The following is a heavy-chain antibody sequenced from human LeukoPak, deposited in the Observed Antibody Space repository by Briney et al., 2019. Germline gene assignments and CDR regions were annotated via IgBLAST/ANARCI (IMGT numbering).Heavy chain of an antibody. CDR2: IYHSGST. CDR1: GGSISSSNW. V-gene: IGHV4-4*02. D-gene: IGHD1-14*01. CDR3: ARDLGYKKETGGMDV. J-gene: IGHJ6*02. Sequence: PSGTLSLTCAVSGGSISSSNWWSWVRQPPGKGLEWIGEIYHSGSTNYNPSLKSRVTISVDKSKNQFSLKLSSVTAADTAVYYCARDLGYKKETGGMDVWGQGTTVTVSS.